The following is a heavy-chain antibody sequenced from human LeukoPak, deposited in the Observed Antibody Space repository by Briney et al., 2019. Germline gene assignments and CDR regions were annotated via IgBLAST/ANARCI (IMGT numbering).Heavy chain of an antibody. Sequence: SETLSLTCTVSGGSISSGGYYWSWIRQPPGKGLEWIGYIYTSGSTNYNPSLKSRVTISVDTSKNQFSLKLSSVTAADTAVYYCARSVYGDYDNWFDPWGQGTLVTVSS. J-gene: IGHJ5*02. D-gene: IGHD4-17*01. V-gene: IGHV4-61*08. CDR3: ARSVYGDYDNWFDP. CDR1: GGSISSGGYY. CDR2: IYTSGST.